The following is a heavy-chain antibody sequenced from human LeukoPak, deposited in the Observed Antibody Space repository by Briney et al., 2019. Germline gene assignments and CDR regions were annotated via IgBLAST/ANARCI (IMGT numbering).Heavy chain of an antibody. D-gene: IGHD6-6*01. CDR3: ARDVRYISSSGGFWFDP. CDR1: GGSLNNYY. CDR2: IYTSGST. V-gene: IGHV4-4*07. J-gene: IGHJ5*02. Sequence: PSETLSLTCTVSGGSLNNYYWTWIRQPAGKGLEWIGRIYTSGSTNYNPSLKSRVTMSVDTSKNQFSLKLSSVTAADTAVYYCARDVRYISSSGGFWFDPWGQGTLVTVSS.